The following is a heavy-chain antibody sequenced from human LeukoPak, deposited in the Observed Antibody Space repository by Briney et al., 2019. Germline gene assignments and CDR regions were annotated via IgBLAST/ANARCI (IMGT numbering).Heavy chain of an antibody. CDR1: GYTFTSYD. D-gene: IGHD3-16*01. Sequence: ASVKVSCKASGYTFTSYDINWVRQATGQGLEWMGWMNPNSGNTGYAQKFQGRVTMTRNTSISTAYMELSSLRSEDTAVYYCARASRDDYVWGREEWGQGTLVTVSS. CDR3: ARASRDDYVWGREE. V-gene: IGHV1-8*01. J-gene: IGHJ4*02. CDR2: MNPNSGNT.